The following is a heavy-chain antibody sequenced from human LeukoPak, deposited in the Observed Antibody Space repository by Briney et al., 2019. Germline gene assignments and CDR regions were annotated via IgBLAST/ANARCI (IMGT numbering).Heavy chain of an antibody. CDR2: ISAYNGNT. CDR1: GYSFILYG. J-gene: IGHJ5*02. Sequence: ASVKVSCKTSGYSFILYGISWVRQAPGQGLEWMGWISAYNGNTNYAQKLQGRVTMTTDTSTSTAYMELRSLRSDDTAVYYCATNILVRDIINWFDPWGQGTLVTVSS. D-gene: IGHD3-10*01. V-gene: IGHV1-18*01. CDR3: ATNILVRDIINWFDP.